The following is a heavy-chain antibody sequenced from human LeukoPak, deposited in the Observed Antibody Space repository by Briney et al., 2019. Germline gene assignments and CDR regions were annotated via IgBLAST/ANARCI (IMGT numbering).Heavy chain of an antibody. CDR2: ISSSGSTI. CDR3: AMGQQLVPFDY. CDR1: GFTFSSYE. J-gene: IGHJ4*02. D-gene: IGHD6-13*01. V-gene: IGHV3-48*03. Sequence: GGSLRLSCAASGFTFSSYEMNWVRQAPGKGLDWVSYISSSGSTIYYADSVKGRFTISRDNAKNSLYLQMNSLRAEDTAVYYCAMGQQLVPFDYWGQGTLVTVSS.